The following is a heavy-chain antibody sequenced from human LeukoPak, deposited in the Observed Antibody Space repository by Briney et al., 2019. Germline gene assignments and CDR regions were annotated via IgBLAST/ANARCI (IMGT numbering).Heavy chain of an antibody. V-gene: IGHV1-2*04. Sequence: ASVKVSCKASGYTFTGYYMHWVRQAPGQGLEWMGWINPNSGGTNYAQKFQGWVTMTRDTSISTAYMELSRLRSDDTAVYYCARGPPYYYDSSGYYDYWGQGTLVTVSP. CDR1: GYTFTGYY. CDR2: INPNSGGT. J-gene: IGHJ4*02. D-gene: IGHD3-22*01. CDR3: ARGPPYYYDSSGYYDY.